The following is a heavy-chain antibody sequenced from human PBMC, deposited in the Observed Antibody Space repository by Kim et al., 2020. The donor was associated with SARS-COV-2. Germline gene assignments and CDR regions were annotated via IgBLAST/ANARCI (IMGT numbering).Heavy chain of an antibody. CDR1: GFTFSSYA. J-gene: IGHJ1*01. CDR2: ISGSGGST. V-gene: IGHV3-23*01. D-gene: IGHD2-15*01. CDR3: AKDRCSGGSCYPNPAEYFQH. Sequence: GGSLRLSCAASGFTFSSYAMSWVRQAPGKGLEWVSAISGSGGSTYYADSVKGRFTISRDNSKNTLYLQMNSLRAEDTAVYYCAKDRCSGGSCYPNPAEYFQHWGQGTLVTVSS.